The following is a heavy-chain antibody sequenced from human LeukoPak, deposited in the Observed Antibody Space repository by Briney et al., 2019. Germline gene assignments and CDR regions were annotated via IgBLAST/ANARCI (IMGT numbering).Heavy chain of an antibody. CDR2: IYHSENT. CDR1: GYSISNGYY. V-gene: IGHV4-38-2*02. D-gene: IGHD3-3*01. CDR3: ARVGSGYPDY. Sequence: SETLSLTCTVSGYSISNGYYWGWIRQPPGKGLEWIGSIYHSENTYYNPSLKSRVTISVDTSKNQFSLKLSSVTAADTAVYYCARVGSGYPDYWGQGTLVTVSS. J-gene: IGHJ4*02.